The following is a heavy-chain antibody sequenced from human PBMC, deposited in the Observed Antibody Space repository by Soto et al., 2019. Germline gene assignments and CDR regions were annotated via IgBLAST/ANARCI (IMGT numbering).Heavy chain of an antibody. CDR3: ARDDSGFSGSHYIDYFNY. Sequence: SVKVSCKASGFTFTSSAMQWVRQARGQRLEWIGWIVVGSGNTNYSQKFQERVTITRDISTSTVYMELSSLRSEDTAVYYCARDDSGFSGSHYIDYFNYWGQGALVTVSS. J-gene: IGHJ4*02. CDR2: IVVGSGNT. V-gene: IGHV1-58*02. CDR1: GFTFTSSA. D-gene: IGHD1-26*01.